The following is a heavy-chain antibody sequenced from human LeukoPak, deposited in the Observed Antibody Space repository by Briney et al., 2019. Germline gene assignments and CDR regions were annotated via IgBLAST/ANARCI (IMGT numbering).Heavy chain of an antibody. CDR1: GGTFSSYT. CDR3: ARVPPHSGCERHDAFDI. J-gene: IGHJ3*02. Sequence: ASVKVSCKASGGTFSSYTISWVRQAPGQGLEWMGRIIPILGIANYAQKFQGRVTITADKSTSTAYMELSSLRSEDTAVYYCARVPPHSGCERHDAFDIWGQGTMVTVSS. CDR2: IIPILGIA. V-gene: IGHV1-69*02. D-gene: IGHD5-12*01.